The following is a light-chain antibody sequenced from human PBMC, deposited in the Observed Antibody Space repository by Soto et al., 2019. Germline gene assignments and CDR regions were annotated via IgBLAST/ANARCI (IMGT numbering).Light chain of an antibody. CDR2: ETS. J-gene: IGKJ4*01. V-gene: IGKV1-39*01. Sequence: DIQMTQSPSSLSASVGDRVTITCRARQSISRYLNGYQQKPGRPPTLLIFETSTLQSGVPSRFRGRGVGSDCTRTISSLQPADFSVYYCLRSVTPPLTFGGGNTVE. CDR3: LRSVTPPLT. CDR1: QSISRY.